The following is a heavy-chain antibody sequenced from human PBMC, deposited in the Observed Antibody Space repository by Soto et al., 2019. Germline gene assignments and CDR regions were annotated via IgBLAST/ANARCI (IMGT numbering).Heavy chain of an antibody. D-gene: IGHD3-10*01. CDR2: INHTGDV. Sequence: QVQLQQKGAGLLRPSETLTLTCVVHGGSFYAYLWTWFRQFPGEGLQWIGDINHTGDVKYNTTLGSRVAMSIDTSKEQFSLELTSVTAADSAIYFCARGPLPLVRRHFWFDPWGQGTLVTVSS. J-gene: IGHJ5*02. CDR1: GGSFYAYL. V-gene: IGHV4-34*01. CDR3: ARGPLPLVRRHFWFDP.